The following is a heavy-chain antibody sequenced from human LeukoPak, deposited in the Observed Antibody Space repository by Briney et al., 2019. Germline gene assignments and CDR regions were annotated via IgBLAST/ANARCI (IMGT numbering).Heavy chain of an antibody. Sequence: GESLKISCKASGYSFSTFYIGWVRQMPGKGLEWMGIIYPGDSGTRYSPSFQGQVTISADKSISTAYLRWSSLKASDTAMYYCARATHYYDSSGSRKSDAFDIWGQGTMVTVSS. V-gene: IGHV5-51*01. CDR2: IYPGDSGT. J-gene: IGHJ3*02. D-gene: IGHD3-22*01. CDR3: ARATHYYDSSGSRKSDAFDI. CDR1: GYSFSTFY.